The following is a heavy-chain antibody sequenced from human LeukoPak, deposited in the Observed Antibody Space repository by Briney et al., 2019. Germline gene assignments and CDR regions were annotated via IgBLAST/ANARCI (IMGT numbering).Heavy chain of an antibody. J-gene: IGHJ4*02. CDR1: GFTFSSYS. D-gene: IGHD6-19*01. CDR2: ISSSGTYK. V-gene: IGHV3-21*01. CDR3: AKGKDSVAGATNDY. Sequence: PGGSLRLSCAVSGFTFSSYSMSWVRQAPGKGLEWVSSISSSGTYKYYADSVKGRFTISRDNAKNSQYLQMNSLRAEDTAVYYCAKGKDSVAGATNDYWGQGTLVSVSS.